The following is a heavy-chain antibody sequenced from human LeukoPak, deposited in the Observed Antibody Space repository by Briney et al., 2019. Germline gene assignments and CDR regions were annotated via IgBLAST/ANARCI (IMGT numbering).Heavy chain of an antibody. CDR1: GFSFSNYA. V-gene: IGHV3-23*01. CDR3: AKDPNGDYVGAFDF. D-gene: IGHD4-17*01. J-gene: IGHJ3*01. Sequence: GGSLRLSCVGSGFSFSNYAMVWVRQAPGKGLEWVSAIGGGGGNIHYAESVKGRFTISRDNSKNTLFLQMNSLRVDDTAIYYCAKDPNGDYVGAFDFWGQGTMVSVSS. CDR2: IGGGGGNI.